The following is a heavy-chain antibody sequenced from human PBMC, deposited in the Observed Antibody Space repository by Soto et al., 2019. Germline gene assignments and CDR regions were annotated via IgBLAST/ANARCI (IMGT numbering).Heavy chain of an antibody. J-gene: IGHJ3*01. CDR2: IFRSDKMFRSDTT. Sequence: QLRLQESGPGLVKPSGTLSLACAVSGVSVSSKNWWSWVRQSPGRGLEWIGEIFRSDKMFRSDTTNYNPSLKSRATISIDRSKNQFSLTLTSVTAADTAVYYCTKNGYFSTDVWGQGTMVTVSS. CDR3: TKNGYFSTDV. V-gene: IGHV4-4*02. CDR1: GVSVSSKNW. D-gene: IGHD5-12*01.